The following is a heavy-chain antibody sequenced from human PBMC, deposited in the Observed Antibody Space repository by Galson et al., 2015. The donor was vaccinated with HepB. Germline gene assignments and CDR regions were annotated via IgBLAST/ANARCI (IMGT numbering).Heavy chain of an antibody. D-gene: IGHD3-22*01. J-gene: IGHJ4*02. CDR3: ARTDYDSSVGY. CDR1: GGSFSGYY. V-gene: IGHV4-34*01. Sequence: VYGGSFSGYYWSWIRQPPGKGLEWIGEINHSGSTNYNPSLKSRVTISVDTSKNQFSLKLSSVTAADTAVYYCARTDYDSSVGYWGQGTLVTVSS. CDR2: INHSGST.